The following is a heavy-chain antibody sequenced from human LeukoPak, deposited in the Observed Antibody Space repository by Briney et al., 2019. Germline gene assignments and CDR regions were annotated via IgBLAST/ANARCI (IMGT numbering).Heavy chain of an antibody. Sequence: PSETLSLTCSVSGGSISNYYWSWIRQPAGKGLEWIGRINTSGSTEYNPSLKSRVTMSVDTSKNQFSLKLSSLTAADTAVYYCARSRGTTMVTRFDYWGQGTLVTVSS. CDR1: GGSISNYY. CDR2: INTSGST. V-gene: IGHV4-4*07. CDR3: ARSRGTTMVTRFDY. J-gene: IGHJ4*02. D-gene: IGHD5-18*01.